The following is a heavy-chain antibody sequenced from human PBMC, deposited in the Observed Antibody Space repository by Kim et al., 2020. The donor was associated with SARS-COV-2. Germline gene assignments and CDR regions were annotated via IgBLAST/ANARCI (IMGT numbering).Heavy chain of an antibody. V-gene: IGHV3-11*06. D-gene: IGHD5-12*01. CDR3: ARRGVATIPYYYYGMDV. J-gene: IGHJ6*02. Sequence: VHGRFTSSRDNAKNSLYLQMNSLRAEDTAVYYCARRGVATIPYYYYGMDVWGQGTTVTVSS.